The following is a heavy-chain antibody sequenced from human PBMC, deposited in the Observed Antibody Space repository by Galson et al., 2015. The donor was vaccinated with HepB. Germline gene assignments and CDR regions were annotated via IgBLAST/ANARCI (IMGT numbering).Heavy chain of an antibody. Sequence: SVKVSCKASGGTFSSYAISWVRQAPGQGLEWMGGIIPIFGTANYAQKFQGRVTITADESTSTAYMELSSLRSEDTAVYYCATTNVVPAAIRWNPYYYYYGMDVWGQGTTVTVSS. CDR3: ATTNVVPAAIRWNPYYYYYGMDV. CDR1: GGTFSSYA. D-gene: IGHD2-2*02. V-gene: IGHV1-69*13. J-gene: IGHJ6*02. CDR2: IIPIFGTA.